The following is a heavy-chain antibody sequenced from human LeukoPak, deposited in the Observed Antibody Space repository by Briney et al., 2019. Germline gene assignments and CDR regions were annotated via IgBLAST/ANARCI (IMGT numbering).Heavy chain of an antibody. J-gene: IGHJ4*02. D-gene: IGHD1-26*01. CDR3: ARKGVGALMLDY. CDR2: INPSAGST. V-gene: IGHV1-46*01. Sequence: ASVKVSCKASGYTFTGYYIHWVRQAPGQGLEWMGIINPSAGSTSFAQNFQGRVTMTRDTSTSTVYMELSSLRSEDTAVYYCARKGVGALMLDYWGQGTLVTVSS. CDR1: GYTFTGYY.